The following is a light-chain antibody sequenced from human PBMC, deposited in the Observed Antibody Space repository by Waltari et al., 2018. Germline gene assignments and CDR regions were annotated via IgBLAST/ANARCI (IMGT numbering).Light chain of an antibody. Sequence: QSVLTQPPSVSGAPGQRVAISCTGSSSNIGAGYDVPWYQQRPGTAPKLLIDGNSNRPSGVPDRFSGSKSGTSASLAITGLQAEDEADYYCQSYDSSLSGSFGGGTKLTVL. CDR1: SSNIGAGYD. J-gene: IGLJ2*01. CDR3: QSYDSSLSGS. CDR2: GNS. V-gene: IGLV1-40*01.